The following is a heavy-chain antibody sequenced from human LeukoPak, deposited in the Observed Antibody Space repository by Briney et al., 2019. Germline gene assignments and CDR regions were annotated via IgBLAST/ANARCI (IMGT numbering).Heavy chain of an antibody. CDR1: GFTFSSYS. D-gene: IGHD2-15*01. V-gene: IGHV3-21*01. CDR3: ARDGYCSGGNCYSDPHFDY. Sequence: PGGSLRLSCAASGFTFSSYSMNWVRQAPGKGLEWVSSISGSSSYIYYASSVKGRFTISRDNAKNSLYLQMNSLRAEDTAVYYCARDGYCSGGNCYSDPHFDYWGQGTLVTVSS. CDR2: ISGSSSYI. J-gene: IGHJ4*02.